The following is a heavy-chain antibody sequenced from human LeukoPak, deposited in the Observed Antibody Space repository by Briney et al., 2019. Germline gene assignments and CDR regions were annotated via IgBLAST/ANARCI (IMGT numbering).Heavy chain of an antibody. D-gene: IGHD2-21*02. CDR3: ARDPRAYCGGDCYSVGDAFDT. CDR1: GGTFSSYA. J-gene: IGHJ3*02. Sequence: LRASVKVSCKASGGTFSSYAISWVRQAPGQGLEWMGGIIPIFGTANYAQKFQGRVTITTDESTSTAYMELSSLRSEETAVYYCARDPRAYCGGDCYSVGDAFDTWGQGTMVTVSS. V-gene: IGHV1-69*05. CDR2: IIPIFGTA.